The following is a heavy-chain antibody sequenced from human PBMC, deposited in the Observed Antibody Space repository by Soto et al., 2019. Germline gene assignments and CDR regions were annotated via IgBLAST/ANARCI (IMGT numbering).Heavy chain of an antibody. Sequence: QVQRQESGPGLVKPSQTLSLTCTVSGGSISSGGYYWSWIRQHPGKGLEWIGYIYSSGSTYYNPSLKSRVTISVDTSKNQFSLKLSSVTAADTAVYYCARATDYGDYVWAFDIWGQGTMVTVSS. V-gene: IGHV4-31*03. CDR2: IYSSGST. D-gene: IGHD4-17*01. CDR1: GGSISSGGYY. J-gene: IGHJ3*02. CDR3: ARATDYGDYVWAFDI.